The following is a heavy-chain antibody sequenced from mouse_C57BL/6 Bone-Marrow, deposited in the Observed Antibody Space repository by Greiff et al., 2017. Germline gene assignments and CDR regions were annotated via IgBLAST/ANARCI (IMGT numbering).Heavy chain of an antibody. Sequence: EVQLVESGGGLVQPGGSLSLSCAASGFTFTDYYMSWVRQLPGKALEWLGFIRNKANGYTTEYSASVKGRFTISIDNSQSILYLQMNALRAEDSSTYYCASYIEHYYGSRFDYWGQGTTLTVSS. CDR3: ASYIEHYYGSRFDY. CDR2: IRNKANGYTT. D-gene: IGHD1-1*01. CDR1: GFTFTDYY. V-gene: IGHV7-3*01. J-gene: IGHJ2*01.